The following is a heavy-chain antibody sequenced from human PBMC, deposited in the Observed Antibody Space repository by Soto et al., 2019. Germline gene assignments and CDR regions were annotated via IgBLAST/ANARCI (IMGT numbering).Heavy chain of an antibody. V-gene: IGHV3-23*01. D-gene: IGHD3-10*01. CDR3: AKVHGSGSYTAHDDYFDY. Sequence: EVQLLESGGGLVQPGGSLRLSCAASGFTFSSYAMSWVRQAPGKGLEWVSAISGSGGSTYYADSVKGRFTISRDNSKTTLYLQMNSLRAADTAVYYCAKVHGSGSYTAHDDYFDYWGQGTLVTVSS. CDR1: GFTFSSYA. J-gene: IGHJ4*02. CDR2: ISGSGGST.